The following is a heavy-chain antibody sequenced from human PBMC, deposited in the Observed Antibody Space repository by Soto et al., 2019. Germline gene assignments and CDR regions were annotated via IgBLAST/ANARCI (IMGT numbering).Heavy chain of an antibody. CDR3: ARDILVGYYDSSCPHKSDAFDI. CDR2: ISSSSSTI. Sequence: PXGSLRLSCAASGFTFSSYRMNWVRQAPGKGLEWVSYISSSSSTIYYADSVKGRFTISRDNAKNSLYLQMNSLRDEETAVYYCARDILVGYYDSSCPHKSDAFDIWGQGTMVTVSS. CDR1: GFTFSSYR. V-gene: IGHV3-48*02. D-gene: IGHD3-22*01. J-gene: IGHJ3*02.